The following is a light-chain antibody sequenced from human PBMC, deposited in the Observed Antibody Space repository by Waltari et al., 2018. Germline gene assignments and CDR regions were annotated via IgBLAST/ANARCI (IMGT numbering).Light chain of an antibody. CDR2: AAS. CDR3: QNHERLPAT. V-gene: IGKV3-20*01. Sequence: LTQSPGTLSLSPGERATLSCRASQNIGTYLVWYQQKPGQPPRLRMYAASRRATGVPDRFSGSVSGTDFSLTISRLEPEDFAVYYCQNHERLPATFGQGTRVEIK. CDR1: QNIGTY. J-gene: IGKJ1*01.